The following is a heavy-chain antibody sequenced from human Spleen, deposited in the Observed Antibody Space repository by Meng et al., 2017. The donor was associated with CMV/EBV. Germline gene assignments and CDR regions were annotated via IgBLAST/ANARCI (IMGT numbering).Heavy chain of an antibody. CDR3: TRGYSNGLDN. V-gene: IGHV3-30*04. Sequence: LSWAASGFIFSGFAMHWVRQAQGKGLEWVSIITHDGSDTYYADSVKGRFTISRDNSNNTLSLQMNSLRPDDTAVFYCTRGYSNGLDNWGQGTLVTVSS. J-gene: IGHJ4*02. D-gene: IGHD4-11*01. CDR2: ITHDGSDT. CDR1: GFIFSGFA.